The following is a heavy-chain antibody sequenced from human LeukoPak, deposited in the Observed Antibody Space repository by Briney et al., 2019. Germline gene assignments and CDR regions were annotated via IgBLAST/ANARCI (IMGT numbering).Heavy chain of an antibody. CDR2: INPSGGST. Sequence: GASVKVSCKASGYTFTIYYMHWVRQAPGQGLEWMGIINPSGGSTSYAQKFQGRVTMTRDTSTSTVYMELSSLRSEDTAVYYCARAGRAVAGTMEKFDYWGQGTLVTVSS. V-gene: IGHV1-46*01. J-gene: IGHJ4*02. D-gene: IGHD6-19*01. CDR3: ARAGRAVAGTMEKFDY. CDR1: GYTFTIYY.